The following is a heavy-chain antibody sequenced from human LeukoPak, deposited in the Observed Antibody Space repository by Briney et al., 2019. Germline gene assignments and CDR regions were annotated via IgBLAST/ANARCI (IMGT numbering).Heavy chain of an antibody. D-gene: IGHD3-16*01. CDR2: IYYSGST. CDR1: GGSISSSSYY. J-gene: IGHJ4*02. Sequence: PSETLSLTCTVSGGSISSSSYYWVWIRQPRGKGLEWIGSIYYSGSTYYNTSLKSRVTISVDTSKNQFSLKLSSVTAADTAVYYCARRDYVWGSYYPFDYWGQGTPVTVSS. V-gene: IGHV4-39*01. CDR3: ARRDYVWGSYYPFDY.